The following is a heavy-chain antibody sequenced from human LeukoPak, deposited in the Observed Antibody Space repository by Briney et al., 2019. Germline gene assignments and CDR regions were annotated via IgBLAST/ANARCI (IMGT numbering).Heavy chain of an antibody. J-gene: IGHJ4*02. CDR1: GYSISSGYY. D-gene: IGHD6-19*01. CDR3: ARALGGGYSSGWYYFDY. V-gene: IGHV4-38-2*01. CDR2: IYHSGST. Sequence: SETLSLTCAVSGYSISSGYYWGWIRQPPGKGLEWIGSIYHSGSTYYNPSLKSRVTISVDTSKNQFSLKLSSVTAADTVVYYCARALGGGYSSGWYYFDYWGQGTLVTVSS.